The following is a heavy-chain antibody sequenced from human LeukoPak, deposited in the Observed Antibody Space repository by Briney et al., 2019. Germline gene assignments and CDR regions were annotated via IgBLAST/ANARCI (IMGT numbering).Heavy chain of an antibody. D-gene: IGHD5-18*01. CDR3: ARAWIQLWTLYYYYYMDV. J-gene: IGHJ6*03. CDR1: GYTFTSDD. Sequence: ASVKVSCKASGYTFTSDDINWVRQATGQGLEWMGWMNPNSGNTGYAQKFQGRVTMTRNTSMSTAYMELSSLRSEDTAVYYCARAWIQLWTLYYYYYMDVWGKGTTVIVSS. V-gene: IGHV1-8*01. CDR2: MNPNSGNT.